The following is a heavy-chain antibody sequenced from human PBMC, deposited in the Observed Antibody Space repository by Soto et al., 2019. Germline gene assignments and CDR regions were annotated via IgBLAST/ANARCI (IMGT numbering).Heavy chain of an antibody. CDR1: VYTFTNHL. J-gene: IGHJ4*02. V-gene: IGHV5-10-1*01. D-gene: IGHD3-22*01. CDR3: ARDAAYYVGSGYFGTY. CDR2: VNPSDSHT. Sequence: GESLKIYCQGSVYTFTNHLLTWVRQMPGKGLEWMGRVNPSDSHTNYSPSFQGHVTMSVDKYISTAYLQWSSLKASDTAMYYCARDAAYYVGSGYFGTYWGQGTLVTVSS.